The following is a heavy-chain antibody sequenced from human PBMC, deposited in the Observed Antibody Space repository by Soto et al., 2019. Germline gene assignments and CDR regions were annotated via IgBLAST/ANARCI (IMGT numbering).Heavy chain of an antibody. Sequence: QVQLVQSGAEVKKPGASVKVSCKTSGHTFTSYAMHWVRLAPGQRLEWMGWINAGNGNTKYSQNFQGRVTITRDTSASTTYMELNSLRSEDTAVYYCARGVIADIFDYWGQGTLVTVSS. CDR2: INAGNGNT. CDR3: ARGVIADIFDY. D-gene: IGHD2-15*01. V-gene: IGHV1-3*01. CDR1: GHTFTSYA. J-gene: IGHJ4*02.